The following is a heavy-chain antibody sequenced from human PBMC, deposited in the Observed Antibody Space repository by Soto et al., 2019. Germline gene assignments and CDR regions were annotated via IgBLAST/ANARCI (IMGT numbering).Heavy chain of an antibody. CDR2: ISYDGSNK. J-gene: IGHJ6*02. V-gene: IGHV3-30-3*01. D-gene: IGHD3-16*02. CDR1: GFTFSSYA. Sequence: QVQLVESGGGVVQPGRSLRLSCAASGFTFSSYAMHWVRQAPGKGLEWVAVISYDGSNKYYADSVKGRFTISRDNLKNTLYLKMNSLRAEDTAVYYCARAGELSFYAYYDYGMDVWGQGTTVTVSS. CDR3: ARAGELSFYAYYDYGMDV.